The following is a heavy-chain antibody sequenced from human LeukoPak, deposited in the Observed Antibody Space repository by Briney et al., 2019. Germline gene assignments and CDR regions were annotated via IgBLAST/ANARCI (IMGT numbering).Heavy chain of an antibody. D-gene: IGHD1-26*01. CDR2: IRYDGSNK. V-gene: IGHV3-30*02. CDR1: GFTFSSYG. Sequence: GGSLRLSCAASGFTFSSYGMHWVRQAPGKGLEWVTFIRYDGSNKYYADSVKGRFTISRDNSKNTLYLQMNSLRAEDTAVYYCAKDRGYSGSFDYWGQGTLVTVSS. CDR3: AKDRGYSGSFDY. J-gene: IGHJ4*02.